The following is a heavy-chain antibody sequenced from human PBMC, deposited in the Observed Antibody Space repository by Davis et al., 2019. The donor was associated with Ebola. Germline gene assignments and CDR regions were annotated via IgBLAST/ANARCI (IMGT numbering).Heavy chain of an antibody. J-gene: IGHJ4*02. CDR2: VSYDGSYD. D-gene: IGHD5-12*01. V-gene: IGHV3-30*18. Sequence: GESLKISCETSGFIFRNYVMSWVRQAPGKGLEWVATVSYDGSYDFYADSVKGRFTISRDNSKNTLYLQMNSLRAEDTAVYYCAKVIGATGYWGQGTLVTVSS. CDR1: GFIFRNYV. CDR3: AKVIGATGY.